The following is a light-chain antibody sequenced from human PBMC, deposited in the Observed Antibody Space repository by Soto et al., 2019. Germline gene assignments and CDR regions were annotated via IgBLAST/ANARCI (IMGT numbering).Light chain of an antibody. V-gene: IGKV3D-15*01. J-gene: IGKJ1*01. Sequence: EIVMTQSPATLSVSPGERATLSCRASQSVSSTLAWYQQKPGQAPRLLIYAASTRATGIPARFSGSGSGTDFTLTISSLQSEDFAVYYCQQYNNWPQTFGQGTKVDIK. CDR3: QQYNNWPQT. CDR1: QSVSST. CDR2: AAS.